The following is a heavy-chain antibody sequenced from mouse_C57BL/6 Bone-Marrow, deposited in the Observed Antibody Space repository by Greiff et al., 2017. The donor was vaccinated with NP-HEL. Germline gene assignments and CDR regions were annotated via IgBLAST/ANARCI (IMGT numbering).Heavy chain of an antibody. J-gene: IGHJ2*01. CDR3: ARTFITTVVA. Sequence: EVKVVESGGGLVKPGGSLKLSCAASGFTFSDYGMHWVRQAPEKGLEWVAYISSGSSTIYYADTVKGRFTISRDNAKNTLFLQMTVLRSEDTAMYYCARTFITTVVAGGQDTTLTVSS. V-gene: IGHV5-17*01. D-gene: IGHD1-1*01. CDR2: ISSGSSTI. CDR1: GFTFSDYG.